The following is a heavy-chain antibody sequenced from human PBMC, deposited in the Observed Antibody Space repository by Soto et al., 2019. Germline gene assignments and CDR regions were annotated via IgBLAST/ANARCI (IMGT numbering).Heavy chain of an antibody. CDR2: IYYSGST. V-gene: IGHV4-59*08. CDR1: GGSISSYY. D-gene: IGHD6-6*01. CDR3: ARWPHSIAARPGNYYYYYMDV. Sequence: QVQLQESGPGLVKPSETLSLTCTVSGGSISSYYWSWIRQPPGKGLDWIGYIYYSGSTNYNPSLKSRVTISVDTSKNQFSLKLSSVTAADTAVYYCARWPHSIAARPGNYYYYYMDVWGKGTTVTVSS. J-gene: IGHJ6*03.